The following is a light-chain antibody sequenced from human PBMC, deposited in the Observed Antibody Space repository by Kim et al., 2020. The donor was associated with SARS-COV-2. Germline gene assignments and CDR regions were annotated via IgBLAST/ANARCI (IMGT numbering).Light chain of an antibody. J-gene: IGKJ2*01. V-gene: IGKV6D-21*02. Sequence: EIVLTQSPDFQSVSPGEKVTITCRASESMGSSLHWYQLKPDQSPKLLIKYTSQSIPGVPSGFSGSGSGTDFTLTINSLEAEDAAAYYCHQSHSLPYTFGQGTKLEI. CDR2: YTS. CDR3: HQSHSLPYT. CDR1: ESMGSS.